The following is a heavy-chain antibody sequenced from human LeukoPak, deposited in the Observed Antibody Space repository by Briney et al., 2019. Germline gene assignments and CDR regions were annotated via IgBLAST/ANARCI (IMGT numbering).Heavy chain of an antibody. CDR3: ARVRNYFDP. V-gene: IGHV4-59*11. Sequence: SETLSLTCAVSGDSISSHNWSWIRQPPGKGLEWIGYIHYSGSTNYNPSLKSRVTISVDTSKKQVSLRLSSVTAADTAIYYCARVRNYFDPWGQGTLVTVSS. J-gene: IGHJ4*02. CDR2: IHYSGST. CDR1: GDSISSHN.